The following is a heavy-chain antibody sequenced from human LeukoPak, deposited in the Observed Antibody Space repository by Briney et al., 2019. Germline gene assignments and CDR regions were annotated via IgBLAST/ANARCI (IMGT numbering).Heavy chain of an antibody. Sequence: SETLSLTCTVSGGSISSYYWNWIRQPPEKGLERIGYISYSGSTNYNPSLNSRITISVDTSKNQFSLNLNSVTAADTAVYYCARWGAGSRHFDLWGRGTLVTVSS. D-gene: IGHD6-19*01. CDR3: ARWGAGSRHFDL. J-gene: IGHJ2*01. CDR2: ISYSGST. V-gene: IGHV4-59*01. CDR1: GGSISSYY.